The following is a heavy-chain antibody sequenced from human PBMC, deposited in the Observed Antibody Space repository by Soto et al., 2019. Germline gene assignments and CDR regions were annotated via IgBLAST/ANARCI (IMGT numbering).Heavy chain of an antibody. CDR2: IDTSDSYT. CDR1: GYSFTSYW. J-gene: IGHJ6*02. D-gene: IGHD4-4*01. Sequence: GESRKISCKGSGYSFTSYWISWVRQMPGKGLEWMGRIDTSDSYTNYSPSFQGHVTISADKSISTAYLQWSSLKASDTAMYYFERRGSDYNKNDYYSGMDVWGQGTTVTVSS. CDR3: ERRGSDYNKNDYYSGMDV. V-gene: IGHV5-10-1*01.